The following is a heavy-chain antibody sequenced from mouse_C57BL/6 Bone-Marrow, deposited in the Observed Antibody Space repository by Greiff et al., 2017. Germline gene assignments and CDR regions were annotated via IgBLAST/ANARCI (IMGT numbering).Heavy chain of an antibody. V-gene: IGHV5-17*01. CDR1: GFTFSDYG. CDR3: ARQGYYFDY. Sequence: EVKLMESGGGLVKPGGSLKLSCAASGFTFSDYGMPWVRQAPEKGLEWVAYISSGSSTIYYADTVKGRFTLSRDNAKNTLFLQMTSPRSEDTAMYYCARQGYYFDYWGQGTTVTVSS. CDR2: ISSGSSTI. J-gene: IGHJ2*01.